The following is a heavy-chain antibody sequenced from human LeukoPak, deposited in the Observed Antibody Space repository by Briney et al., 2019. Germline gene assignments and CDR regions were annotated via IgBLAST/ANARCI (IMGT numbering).Heavy chain of an antibody. D-gene: IGHD4-17*01. Sequence: GGSLRLSCAASGFTFSSYEVNWVRQAPGKGLEWVSYISRSGSTIYYADSVKGRFTISRDNAKNSLYLQMNSLRAEDTAVYYCARDAPGTVTNDYWGQGTLVTVSS. CDR1: GFTFSSYE. V-gene: IGHV3-48*03. CDR2: ISRSGSTI. J-gene: IGHJ4*02. CDR3: ARDAPGTVTNDY.